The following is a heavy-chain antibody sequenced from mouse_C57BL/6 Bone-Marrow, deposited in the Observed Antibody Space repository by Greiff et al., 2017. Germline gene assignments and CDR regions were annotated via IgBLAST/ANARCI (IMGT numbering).Heavy chain of an antibody. D-gene: IGHD3-1*01. CDR1: GYTFTSYG. J-gene: IGHJ3*01. CDR2: IYPRSGNT. Sequence: VQLQQSGAELARPGASVKLSCKASGYTFTSYGISWVKQRTGQGLGWIGEIYPRSGNTYYNEKFKGKATLTADKSSSTAYMELRSLTSEDSAVYFCAKIGGGWFAYWGQGTLVTVSA. V-gene: IGHV1-81*01. CDR3: AKIGGGWFAY.